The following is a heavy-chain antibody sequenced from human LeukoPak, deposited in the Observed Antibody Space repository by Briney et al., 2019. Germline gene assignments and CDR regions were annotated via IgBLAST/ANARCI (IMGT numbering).Heavy chain of an antibody. Sequence: GASVTVSFKASVGTFNNSAISWVRQAPGQGLEWMGRIIPILGTVNYAEKFQGRVTITADRSTSTAYMELSSLRSDDTAVYYCADLEWFFWWGQGTLVTVSS. CDR2: IIPILGTV. J-gene: IGHJ4*02. D-gene: IGHD3-3*01. V-gene: IGHV1-69*04. CDR1: VGTFNNSA. CDR3: ADLEWFFW.